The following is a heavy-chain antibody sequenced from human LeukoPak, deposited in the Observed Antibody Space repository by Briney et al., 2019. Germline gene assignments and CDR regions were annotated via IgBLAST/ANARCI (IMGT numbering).Heavy chain of an antibody. Sequence: ASVKVSCKASGYTFTDYYMHWVQQAPGKGLEWMGRVDPEDGETIYAEKFQGRVTITADTSTDTAYMELSSLRSEDTAVYYCATPPGSSTSWGQGTLVTVSS. J-gene: IGHJ4*02. V-gene: IGHV1-69-2*01. CDR2: VDPEDGET. CDR3: ATPPGSSTS. CDR1: GYTFTDYY. D-gene: IGHD2-2*01.